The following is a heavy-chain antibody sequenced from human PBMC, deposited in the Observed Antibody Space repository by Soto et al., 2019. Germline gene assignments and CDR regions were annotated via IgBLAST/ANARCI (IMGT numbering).Heavy chain of an antibody. D-gene: IGHD2-21*02. CDR3: AFNIVVVTAIRYNWFDP. V-gene: IGHV4-39*01. CDR1: GGSISSSTYY. CDR2: IYYSGST. J-gene: IGHJ5*02. Sequence: SETLSLACTVSGGSISSSTYYWGWIRQPPGKGRAWIGSIYYSGSTYYNPSLKSRVTISVDTSKNQFSLKLRSVTAADTAVYDCAFNIVVVTAIRYNWFDPWGQGTLFTVSS.